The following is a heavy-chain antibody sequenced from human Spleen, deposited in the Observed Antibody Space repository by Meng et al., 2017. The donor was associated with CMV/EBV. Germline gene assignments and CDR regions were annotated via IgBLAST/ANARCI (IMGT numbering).Heavy chain of an antibody. CDR1: GGSISSSSYY. CDR3: ATAYDFWNHFDY. V-gene: IGHV4-39*07. D-gene: IGHD3-3*01. CDR2: IYYSGST. Sequence: SETLSLTCTVSGGSISSSSYYWGWIRQPPGKGLEWIGSIYYSGSTYYNPSLKSRVTISVDTSKNQFSLKLSSVTAADTAVYYCATAYDFWNHFDYWGQGTLVPVSS. J-gene: IGHJ4*02.